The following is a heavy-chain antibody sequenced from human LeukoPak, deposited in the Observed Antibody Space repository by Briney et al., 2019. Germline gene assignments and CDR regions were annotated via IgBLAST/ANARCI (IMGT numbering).Heavy chain of an antibody. CDR1: GYTLTELS. D-gene: IGHD3-16*02. Sequence: ASVKVSCKVSGYTLTELSMHWVRQAPGKGREWVGGFDPEDGETIYAQKFQGRVTMTEDTSTDTAYMELSSLRSEDTAVYYCATGVWGSYRYSLLARPSNDYWGQGTLVTVSS. J-gene: IGHJ4*02. V-gene: IGHV1-24*01. CDR3: ATGVWGSYRYSLLARPSNDY. CDR2: FDPEDGET.